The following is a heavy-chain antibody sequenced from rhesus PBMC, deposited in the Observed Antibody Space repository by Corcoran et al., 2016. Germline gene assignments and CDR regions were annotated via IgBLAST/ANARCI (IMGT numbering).Heavy chain of an antibody. J-gene: IGHJ4*01. V-gene: IGHV4-65*01. CDR1: GGSISSSNW. D-gene: IGHD3-3*01. Sequence: QVQLQESGPGLVKPSETLSLTCAVSGGSISSSNWWSWIRPPPGNGLEGIAYITGSSGSTYYNPSLKSLVTISTDTSKNQFSLKLSSVTAADTAVYYCARGIWTGENFDYWGQGVLVTVSS. CDR3: ARGIWTGENFDY. CDR2: ITGSSGST.